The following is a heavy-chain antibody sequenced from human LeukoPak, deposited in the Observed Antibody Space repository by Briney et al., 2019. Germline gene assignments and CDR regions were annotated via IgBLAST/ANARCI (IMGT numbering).Heavy chain of an antibody. Sequence: SEILSLTCSVSGGSISDYFWGWIRQPPGKGLEWIGHVYYLGNPTCSPSLKSRVSILVDTSKNQFSLELSSVTAADTAVYYCARRFRTGGDLHHDAYYVWGQGTVVNVSS. CDR3: ARRFRTGGDLHHDAYYV. CDR2: VYYLGNP. J-gene: IGHJ3*01. D-gene: IGHD3-16*01. CDR1: GGSISDYF. V-gene: IGHV4-59*12.